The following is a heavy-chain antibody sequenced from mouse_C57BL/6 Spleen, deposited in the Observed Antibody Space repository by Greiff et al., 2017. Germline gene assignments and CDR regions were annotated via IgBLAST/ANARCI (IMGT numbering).Heavy chain of an antibody. Sequence: QVQLKQPGAELVRPGSSVKLSCKASGYTFTSYWMHWVKQRPIQGLEWIGNIDPSDSETHYNQKFKDKATLTVDKSSSPAYMQLSSLTSEDSAVYYCARRDYGSSYFDYWGQGTTLTVSS. CDR1: GYTFTSYW. V-gene: IGHV1-52*01. CDR2: IDPSDSET. CDR3: ARRDYGSSYFDY. D-gene: IGHD1-1*01. J-gene: IGHJ2*01.